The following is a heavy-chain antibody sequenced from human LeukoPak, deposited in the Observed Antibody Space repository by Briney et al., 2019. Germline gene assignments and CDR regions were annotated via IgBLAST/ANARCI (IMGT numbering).Heavy chain of an antibody. J-gene: IGHJ4*02. CDR2: IKSQSAGGTT. Sequence: SWIRQHPGKGLEWVGRIKSQSAGGTTDYASPVKGRFIISRDDSKTTLYLQMNSLKTEDTAVYYCTTDAGYDSRWYNYWGQGTLVTVSS. CDR3: TTDAGYDSRWYNY. V-gene: IGHV3-15*01. D-gene: IGHD6-13*01.